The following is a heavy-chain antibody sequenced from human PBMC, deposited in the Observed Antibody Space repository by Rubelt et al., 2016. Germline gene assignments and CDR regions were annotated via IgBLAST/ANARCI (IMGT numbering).Heavy chain of an antibody. V-gene: IGHV1-46*01. CDR3: ARDQDFWSGPIMDV. D-gene: IGHD3-3*01. J-gene: IGHJ6*02. CDR2: INPSGGST. Sequence: RAAGEGLEWIGIINPSGGSTSYAQKFEGRVTVTRDTSSSTVYMELSRLRSDDTAVYYCARDQDFWSGPIMDVWGQGTTVTVSS.